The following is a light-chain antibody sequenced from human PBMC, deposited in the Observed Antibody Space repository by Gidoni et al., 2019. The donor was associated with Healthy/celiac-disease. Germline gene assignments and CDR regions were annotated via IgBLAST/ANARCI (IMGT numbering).Light chain of an antibody. CDR1: QSISIY. Sequence: ESQMSQSPSSLSASVGDRVTITCRASQSISIYLNWYQQKPGKAPKLLSYAASSLQSGVPSRFSGSVSGTDFTLTISSLQPEDFATYYCQQSYSTPPYTFGQGTKLEIK. CDR2: AAS. V-gene: IGKV1-39*01. CDR3: QQSYSTPPYT. J-gene: IGKJ2*01.